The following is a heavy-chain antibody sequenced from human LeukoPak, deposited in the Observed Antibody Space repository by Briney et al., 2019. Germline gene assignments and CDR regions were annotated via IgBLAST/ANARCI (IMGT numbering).Heavy chain of an antibody. J-gene: IGHJ5*02. Sequence: ASVKVSCKASGYTFTSYAMHWVRQAPGQRLEWMGWINAGNGNTKYSQKFQGRVTITRDTSASTAYMELSSLRSEDTAVCYCARGGRGYCSSTSCYGNWFDPWGQGTLVTVSS. V-gene: IGHV1-3*01. CDR1: GYTFTSYA. CDR2: INAGNGNT. D-gene: IGHD2-2*01. CDR3: ARGGRGYCSSTSCYGNWFDP.